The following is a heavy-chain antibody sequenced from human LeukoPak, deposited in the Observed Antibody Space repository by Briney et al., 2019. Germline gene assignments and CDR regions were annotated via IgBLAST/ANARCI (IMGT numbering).Heavy chain of an antibody. V-gene: IGHV4-30-4*02. Sequence: SETLSLTCTVSGGSISSGDYYWSWIRQPPGKGLEWIGYIYYSGSTNYNPSLKSRVTISVDTSKNQFSLKLSSVTAADTAVYYCARELSVPSSSSRYYGMDVWGQGTTVTVSS. CDR2: IYYSGST. J-gene: IGHJ6*02. D-gene: IGHD6-6*01. CDR1: GGSISSGDYY. CDR3: ARELSVPSSSSRYYGMDV.